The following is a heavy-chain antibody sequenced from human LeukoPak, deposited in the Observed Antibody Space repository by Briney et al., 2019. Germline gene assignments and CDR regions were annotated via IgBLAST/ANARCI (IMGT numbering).Heavy chain of an antibody. Sequence: VKVSCKASGGTFSSYAISWVRQAPGQGLEWMGGIIPIFGTANYAQKFQGRVTITADESTSTAYMELSSLRSEDTAVYYCARDHRRYCSGGSCYHFDYWGQGTLVTVSS. CDR2: IIPIFGTA. CDR3: ARDHRRYCSGGSCYHFDY. V-gene: IGHV1-69*13. CDR1: GGTFSSYA. D-gene: IGHD2-15*01. J-gene: IGHJ4*02.